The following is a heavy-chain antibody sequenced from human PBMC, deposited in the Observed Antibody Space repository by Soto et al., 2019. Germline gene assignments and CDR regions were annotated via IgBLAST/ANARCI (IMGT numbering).Heavy chain of an antibody. CDR1: GFSFSSYG. Sequence: QVQLVESGGGVVQPGRSLRLSCAASGFSFSSYGMHWVRQAPGKGLEWVAVIWYDGSNKNYADSVKGRFTISRDNSKSKLYLQMNSLRDEDTAVYYCARASGEGGDYYGLDVWGQGTTVTVSS. V-gene: IGHV3-33*01. CDR2: IWYDGSNK. CDR3: ARASGEGGDYYGLDV. D-gene: IGHD3-10*01. J-gene: IGHJ6*02.